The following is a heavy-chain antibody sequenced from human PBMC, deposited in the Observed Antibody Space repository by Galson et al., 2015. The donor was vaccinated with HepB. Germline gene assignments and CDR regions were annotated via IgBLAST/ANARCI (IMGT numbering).Heavy chain of an antibody. CDR3: ASPLYYYDSSGYSPRVLGAFDI. J-gene: IGHJ3*02. D-gene: IGHD3-22*01. V-gene: IGHV1-46*01. Sequence: SVKVSCKASGYTFTSYYMHWVRQAPGQGLEWMGIINPSGGSTSYAQKFQGRVTMTRDTSTSTVYMELSSLRSEDTAVYYCASPLYYYDSSGYSPRVLGAFDIWGQGTMVTVSS. CDR1: GYTFTSYY. CDR2: INPSGGST.